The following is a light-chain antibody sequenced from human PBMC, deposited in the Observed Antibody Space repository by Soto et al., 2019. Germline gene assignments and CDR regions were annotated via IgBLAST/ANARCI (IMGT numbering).Light chain of an antibody. J-gene: IGKJ4*01. CDR2: DAS. V-gene: IGKV1-5*01. CDR1: QSISSW. Sequence: DIQMTQSPSTLSASVGDRVTITCRASQSISSWLAWYQQKPGKAPKLLIYDASSLESGVPSRFSGSGSGTEFTLTISSLQPDDFATYYCQQYNSLTFGGGTQVEIK. CDR3: QQYNSLT.